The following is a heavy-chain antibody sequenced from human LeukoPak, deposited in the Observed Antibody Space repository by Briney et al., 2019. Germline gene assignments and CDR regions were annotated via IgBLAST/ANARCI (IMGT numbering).Heavy chain of an antibody. V-gene: IGHV4-4*02. J-gene: IGHJ4*02. CDR1: GGSITITNY. CDR2: ISLSGYT. Sequence: SGTLSLTCGVSGGSITITNYWSCVRQSPGRGLEWIGEISLSGYTGFNPSLRGRVTMSLDESKNHLSLTLTSVTAADTAIYYCSRESGPYSPFGHWGQGILVTVTT. CDR3: SRESGPYSPFGH. D-gene: IGHD1-26*01.